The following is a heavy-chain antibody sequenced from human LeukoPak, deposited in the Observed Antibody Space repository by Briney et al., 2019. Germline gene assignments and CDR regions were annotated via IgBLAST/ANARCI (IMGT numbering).Heavy chain of an antibody. CDR2: IYYSGST. J-gene: IGHJ4*02. Sequence: PSETLSLTCTVSGGSISSSSYYWGWIRQPPGKGLEWIGSIYYSGSTYYNPSLKSRVTISVDTSKNQFSLKLSSVTAADTAVYYCARVRLDWNIPFDYWGQGTLVTVSS. CDR3: ARVRLDWNIPFDY. CDR1: GGSISSSSYY. D-gene: IGHD1/OR15-1a*01. V-gene: IGHV4-39*01.